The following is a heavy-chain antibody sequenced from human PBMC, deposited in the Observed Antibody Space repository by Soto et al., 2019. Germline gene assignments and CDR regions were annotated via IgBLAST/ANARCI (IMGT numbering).Heavy chain of an antibody. Sequence: PGGPLRLSCAASGFTFSSYEMNWVRQAPGKGLEWVSYISSSGSTIYYADSVKGRFTISRDNAKNSLYLQMNSLRAEDTAVYYCARGDNWNFDYWGRGTLVTVSS. D-gene: IGHD1-20*01. CDR2: ISSSGSTI. CDR3: ARGDNWNFDY. J-gene: IGHJ4*02. V-gene: IGHV3-48*03. CDR1: GFTFSSYE.